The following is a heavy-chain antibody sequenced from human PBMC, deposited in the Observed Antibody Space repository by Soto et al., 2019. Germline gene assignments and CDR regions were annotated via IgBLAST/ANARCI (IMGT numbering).Heavy chain of an antibody. J-gene: IGHJ4*02. CDR2: ISSSSSTI. D-gene: IGHD5-18*01. CDR1: GFTFSSYS. V-gene: IGHV3-48*01. Sequence: EVQLVESGGGLVQPGGSLRLSCAASGFTFSSYSMNWVRQAPGKGLEWVLYISSSSSTIYYADSVKGRFTISRDNAKNSLYLQMNSLRAEDTAVYYCARVHKGIQTHFDYWGQGTLVTVSS. CDR3: ARVHKGIQTHFDY.